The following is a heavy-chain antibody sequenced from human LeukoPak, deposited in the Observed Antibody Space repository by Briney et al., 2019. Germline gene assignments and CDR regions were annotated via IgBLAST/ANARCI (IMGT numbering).Heavy chain of an antibody. CDR3: ASSVGGFFDY. CDR2: IKQDGSEK. J-gene: IGHJ4*02. D-gene: IGHD5/OR15-5a*01. V-gene: IGHV3-7*01. Sequence: PGGSLRLSCAASGFTFRIYWMSWVRQAPGKGLEWVANIKQDGSEKYYVDSVRGRFTLSRDNAKNSLYLQMDSLRAEDTAVYYCASSVGGFFDYRGQGNLVTVSS. CDR1: GFTFRIYW.